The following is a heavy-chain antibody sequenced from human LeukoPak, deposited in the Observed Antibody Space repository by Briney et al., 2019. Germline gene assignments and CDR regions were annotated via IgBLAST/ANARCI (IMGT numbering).Heavy chain of an antibody. CDR2: INHSGST. CDR1: GGSISSGSYY. V-gene: IGHV4-39*07. J-gene: IGHJ3*02. CDR3: AXPXYYXSSGYSYAFDI. D-gene: IGHD3-22*01. Sequence: PXETLSXXCTVSGGSISSGSYYWSWIRQPPGKGLEWIGEINHSGSTNYNPSLKSRVTISVDTSKNQFSLKLSSVTAADTALYXXAXPXYYXSSGYSYAFDIWGQGTMVTVSS.